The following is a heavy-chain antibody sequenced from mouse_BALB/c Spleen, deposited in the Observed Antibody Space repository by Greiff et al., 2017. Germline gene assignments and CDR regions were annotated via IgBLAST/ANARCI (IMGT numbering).Heavy chain of an antibody. V-gene: IGHV5-17*02. CDR1: GFTFSSFG. J-gene: IGHJ3*01. D-gene: IGHD2-4*01. Sequence: EVKLVESGGGLVQPGGSRKLSCAASGFTFSSFGMHWVRQAPEKGLEWVAYISSGSSTIYYADTVKGRFTISRDNPKNTLFLQMTSLRSEDTAMYYCASPYDYDEGRFAYWGQGTLVTVSA. CDR3: ASPYDYDEGRFAY. CDR2: ISSGSSTI.